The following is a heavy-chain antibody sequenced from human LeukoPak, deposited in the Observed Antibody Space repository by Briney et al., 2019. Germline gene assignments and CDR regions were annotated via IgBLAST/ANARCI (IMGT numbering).Heavy chain of an antibody. J-gene: IGHJ4*02. Sequence: ASETLSLTCAVYGGSFSVYYWNWIREPPGKGLEWIGEINHSGRTKYNPSLKSRVTISVDTSKNQFSLILSSVTAADTAVYYCARGQFQRDYWGQGTLVTVSS. CDR1: GGSFSVYY. V-gene: IGHV4-34*01. CDR3: ARGQFQRDY. CDR2: INHSGRT. D-gene: IGHD5-24*01.